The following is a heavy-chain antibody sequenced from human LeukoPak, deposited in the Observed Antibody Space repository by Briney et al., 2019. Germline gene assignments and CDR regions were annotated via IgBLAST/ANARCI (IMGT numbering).Heavy chain of an antibody. Sequence: GGSLRLSCAASGFTFSSYSMNWVRQAPGKGLEWVAVISYDESNKYYADSVKGRFTISRDNSKNTLYLQMNSPRPEDTAVYYCAKDHSGSYYPNWFGPWGQGTRVTVSS. D-gene: IGHD3-10*01. V-gene: IGHV3-30*18. J-gene: IGHJ5*02. CDR1: GFTFSSYS. CDR2: ISYDESNK. CDR3: AKDHSGSYYPNWFGP.